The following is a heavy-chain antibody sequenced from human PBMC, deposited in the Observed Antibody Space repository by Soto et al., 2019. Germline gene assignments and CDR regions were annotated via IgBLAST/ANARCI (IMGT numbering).Heavy chain of an antibody. CDR1: GFTFSNYW. Sequence: VGSLRLSCAASGFTFSNYWMHWVRQAPGKGLVWVSRMNSDGSSTNYADSVKGRFTISRDNAKNTLYLQMNSLRAEDTAVYNCARGDYYYGMDVWGQGTTVTVSS. CDR3: ARGDYYYGMDV. CDR2: MNSDGSST. V-gene: IGHV3-74*01. J-gene: IGHJ6*02.